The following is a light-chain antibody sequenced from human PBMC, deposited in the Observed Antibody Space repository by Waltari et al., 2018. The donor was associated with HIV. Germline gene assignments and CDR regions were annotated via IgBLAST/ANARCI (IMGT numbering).Light chain of an antibody. V-gene: IGLV1-40*01. CDR1: SSNIGAGYD. CDR2: DNS. J-gene: IGLJ3*02. CDR3: QSYDSSLSGWV. Sequence: QSVLTQPPSVSGAPGQRVTISCTGSSSNIGAGYDLHWYRQLPGTAPNLLIYDNSNRPSGVPDRFSGSKSGTSASLAITGLQAEDEADYYCQSYDSSLSGWVFGGGTKLTVL.